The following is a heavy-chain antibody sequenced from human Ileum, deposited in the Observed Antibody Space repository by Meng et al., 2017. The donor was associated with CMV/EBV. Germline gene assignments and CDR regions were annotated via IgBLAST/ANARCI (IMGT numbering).Heavy chain of an antibody. D-gene: IGHD5-24*01. CDR1: TFTRYY. CDR2: INPSGGST. Sequence: TFTRYYMHWVRQAPGQGLEWMGIINPSGGSTSYAQKFQGRVTMTRDTSTSTVYMELSSLRSEDTAVYYCARDLVEMATISPSGFDPWGQGTLVTVSS. CDR3: ARDLVEMATISPSGFDP. V-gene: IGHV1-46*01. J-gene: IGHJ5*02.